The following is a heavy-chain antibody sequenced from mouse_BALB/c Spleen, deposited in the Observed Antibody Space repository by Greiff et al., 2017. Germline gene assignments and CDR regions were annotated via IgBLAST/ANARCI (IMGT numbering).Heavy chain of an antibody. V-gene: IGHV5-4*02. CDR2: ISDGGSYT. CDR3: ARGMITYYAMDY. J-gene: IGHJ4*01. Sequence: DVHLVESGGGLVKPGGSLKLSCAASGFTFSDYYMYWVRQTPEKRLEWVATISDGGSYTYYPDSVKGRFTISRDNAKNNLYLQMSSLKSEDTAMYYCARGMITYYAMDYWGQGTSVTVSS. D-gene: IGHD2-4*01. CDR1: GFTFSDYY.